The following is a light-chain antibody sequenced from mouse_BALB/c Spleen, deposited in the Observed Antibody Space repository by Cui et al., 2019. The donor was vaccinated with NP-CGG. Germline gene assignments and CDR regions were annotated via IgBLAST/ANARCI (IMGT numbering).Light chain of an antibody. CDR2: GTN. J-gene: IGLJ1*01. CDR3: ALWYSNHWV. CDR1: TGAVITSNY. Sequence: AVSQESALTTSPGETVTLTCRSSTGAVITSNYANWVQEKPDHLFTGLIGGTNNRAPGVPARFSGSLIGDKAALIITGAQTEDEAIYFCALWYSNHWVFGGGTKLTVL. V-gene: IGLV1*01.